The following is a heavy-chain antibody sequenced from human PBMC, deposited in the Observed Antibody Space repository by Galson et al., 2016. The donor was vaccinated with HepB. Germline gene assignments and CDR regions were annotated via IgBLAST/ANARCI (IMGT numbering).Heavy chain of an antibody. CDR2: ISGSGGST. CDR1: GFTFNNYA. D-gene: IGHD3-3*01. CDR3: AKDSDYDFWSGSQA. Sequence: SLRLSCAASGFTFNNYAMSWVRQAPGKGLEWVSGISGSGGSTYYAHSVKGRSTISRDNSKNTLYLQLNSLRTEDTAVYYCAKDSDYDFWSGSQAWGQGTLVTVSS. J-gene: IGHJ4*02. V-gene: IGHV3-23*01.